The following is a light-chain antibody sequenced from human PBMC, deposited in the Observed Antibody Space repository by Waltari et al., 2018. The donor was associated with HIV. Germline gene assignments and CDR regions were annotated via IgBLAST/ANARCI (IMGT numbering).Light chain of an antibody. J-gene: IGLJ2*01. CDR3: QSADTSGTSVL. Sequence: SSDLTQSPSLSVSPGQTAKITCSGDVLAKQFAFWYTRKPGQAPLLLIYKDTERPSKIPERFSASTSGTTVTLTISGVRAEDEAEYFCQSADTSGTSVLFGGGTTLTVL. CDR2: KDT. V-gene: IGLV3-25*03. CDR1: VLAKQF.